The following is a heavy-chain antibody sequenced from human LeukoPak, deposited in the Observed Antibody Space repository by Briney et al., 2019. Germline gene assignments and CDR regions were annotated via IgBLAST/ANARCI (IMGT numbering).Heavy chain of an antibody. CDR1: GFTISSHS. CDR2: ISENSKDR. CDR3: AREVDEAFDI. J-gene: IGHJ3*02. V-gene: IGHV3-21*01. Sequence: KSGGSLRLSCVVSGFTISSHSINWVRQAPGKGLEWVSSISENSKDRFYVDSVKGRFTISRDNAKNSLYLQMNSLRADDTAVYCCAREVDEAFDIGGQGTRVTVSS.